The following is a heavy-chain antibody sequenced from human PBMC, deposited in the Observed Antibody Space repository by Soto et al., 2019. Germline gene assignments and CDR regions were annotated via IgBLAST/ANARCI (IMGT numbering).Heavy chain of an antibody. CDR2: ISYDGSNK. CDR3: ARENDMYYGSGSLPALDY. V-gene: IGHV3-30-3*01. Sequence: GGSLRLSCAASGFTFSSYAMHWVRQAPGKGLEWVAVISYDGSNKYYADSVKGRFTISKDNSKNTLYLQMNSLRAEDTAVYYCARENDMYYGSGSLPALDYWGQGTLITVSS. CDR1: GFTFSSYA. J-gene: IGHJ4*02. D-gene: IGHD3-10*01.